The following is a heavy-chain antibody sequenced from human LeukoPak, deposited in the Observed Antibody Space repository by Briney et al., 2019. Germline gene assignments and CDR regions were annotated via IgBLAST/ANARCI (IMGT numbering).Heavy chain of an antibody. CDR3: TRDLLGFATTPLSD. Sequence: ASVKVYCKASGYTFTNNYIHWVRQAPGHGLEWMGWINPNRGDTNYAQKFQGRVTMTRDTSISTAFMELTRLTSDDTAVYYCTRDLLGFATTPLSDWGQGTLVTVSS. J-gene: IGHJ4*02. CDR2: INPNRGDT. V-gene: IGHV1-2*02. D-gene: IGHD4-17*01. CDR1: GYTFTNNY.